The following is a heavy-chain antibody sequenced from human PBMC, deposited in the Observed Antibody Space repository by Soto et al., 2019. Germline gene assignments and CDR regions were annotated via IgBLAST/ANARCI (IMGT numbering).Heavy chain of an antibody. CDR1: GFTFSSYG. J-gene: IGHJ4*02. CDR2: ISYDGSNK. V-gene: IGHV3-30*18. Sequence: GGSLRLSCAASGFTFSSYGMHWVRQAPGKGLEWVAVISYDGSNKYYADSVKGRFTISRDNSKNTLYLQMNSLRAEDTAVYYCAKDGATHFDYWGQGTLVPVSS. CDR3: AKDGATHFDY. D-gene: IGHD1-26*01.